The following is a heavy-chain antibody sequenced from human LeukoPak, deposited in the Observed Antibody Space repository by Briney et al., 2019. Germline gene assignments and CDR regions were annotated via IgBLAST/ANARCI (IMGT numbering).Heavy chain of an antibody. CDR2: TYYRSKWFN. V-gene: IGHV6-1*01. D-gene: IGHD2-2*01. Sequence: SQTLSLTCVISGDGVSTNNAAAWNWFRQSPSRGLEWLGRTYYRSKWFNEYAISVKSRMLISADTSRNQFSLQLNSVTPEDTAMYYCARGTRNAFDSWGQGTLVTVSS. J-gene: IGHJ4*02. CDR3: ARGTRNAFDS. CDR1: GDGVSTNNAAA.